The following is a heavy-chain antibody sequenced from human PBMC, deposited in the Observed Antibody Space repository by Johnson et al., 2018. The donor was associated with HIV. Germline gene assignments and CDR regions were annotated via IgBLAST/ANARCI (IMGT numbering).Heavy chain of an antibody. CDR3: ARYCSGGSCYSVWQKNYAFDI. Sequence: QVQLVESGGAVVQPGRSLRLSCAASGFTFSNYAMHWVRQAPGKGLEWVAVISYDGNNKYYADSVKGRFTISRDNSKNTLYLQLNSLRAEDTAVYYCARYCSGGSCYSVWQKNYAFDIWGQGTMVTVSS. D-gene: IGHD2-15*01. CDR1: GFTFSNYA. J-gene: IGHJ3*02. CDR2: ISYDGNNK. V-gene: IGHV3-30-3*01.